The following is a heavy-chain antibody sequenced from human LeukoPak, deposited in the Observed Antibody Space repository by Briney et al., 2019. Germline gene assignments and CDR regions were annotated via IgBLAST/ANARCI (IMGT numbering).Heavy chain of an antibody. D-gene: IGHD3-3*01. V-gene: IGHV1-46*01. CDR3: ARDLEQRNYDFWSGPYYFDY. CDR2: INPSGGST. CDR1: GDTFTSYY. J-gene: IGHJ4*02. Sequence: ASVKVSCKASGDTFTSYYVHWVRQAPRQELEWMGIINPSGGSTSYAQKFQGRVTMTRDTSTSTVYMELSSLRSEDTAVYYCARDLEQRNYDFWSGPYYFDYWGQGTLVTVSS.